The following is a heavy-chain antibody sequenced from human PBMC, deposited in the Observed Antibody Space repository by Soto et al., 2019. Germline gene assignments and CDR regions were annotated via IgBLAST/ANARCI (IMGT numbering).Heavy chain of an antibody. J-gene: IGHJ4*02. V-gene: IGHV4-34*01. CDR3: ASGGTWPTKFDF. Sequence: SETLSLTCDVSGGSLGNNYWSWIRQSPGEGLEWIGEVRHSGITNYNPSLKNRVTISVDTSKSQFYLKLTSVTAADTAVYYCASGGTWPTKFDFWGQGTLVNVSS. CDR2: VRHSGIT. CDR1: GGSLGNNY. D-gene: IGHD1-26*01.